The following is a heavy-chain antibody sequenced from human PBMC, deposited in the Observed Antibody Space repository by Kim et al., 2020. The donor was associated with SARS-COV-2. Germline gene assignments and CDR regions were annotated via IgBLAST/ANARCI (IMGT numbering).Heavy chain of an antibody. Sequence: SETLSLTCTVSGASNSTSSWNWIRQSPGKGLEWVGLVYSSGSTNYNPSLEPRVTISLDTSRNRFSLTLRSVTAAATAIYYCAREKIYYGSGSYSYGMDVWRQGSSVSVSS. CDR1: GASNSTSS. CDR3: AREKIYYGSGSYSYGMDV. CDR2: VYSSGST. J-gene: IGHJ6*01. V-gene: IGHV4-59*01. D-gene: IGHD3-10*01.